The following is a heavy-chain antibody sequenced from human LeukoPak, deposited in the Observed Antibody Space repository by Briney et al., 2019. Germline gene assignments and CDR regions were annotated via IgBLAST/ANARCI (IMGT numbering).Heavy chain of an antibody. CDR3: ARGVDSGSPNRFDP. Sequence: SQTLSLTCAISGDSVSSNNAAWNWIRQSPSRGLEWLGRTYYRSKWYNDYAVSVKSRITISPDTSKNQFSLQLNSVTPEDTAVYYCARGVDSGSPNRFDPWGQGTLVTVSS. D-gene: IGHD1-26*01. J-gene: IGHJ5*02. V-gene: IGHV6-1*01. CDR1: GDSVSSNNAA. CDR2: TYYRSKWYN.